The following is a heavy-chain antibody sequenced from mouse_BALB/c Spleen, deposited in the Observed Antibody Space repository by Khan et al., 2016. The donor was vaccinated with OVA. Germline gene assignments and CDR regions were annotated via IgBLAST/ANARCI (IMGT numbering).Heavy chain of an antibody. V-gene: IGHV9-3-1*01. CDR1: GYTFTNYG. Sequence: QIQLVQSGPELKKPGETVKISCKASGYTFTNYGMNWVKQAPGKGLKWMGWINTYTGEPTYADDFKGRFAFSLETSANTAYLQINNLKTEETATYFCARSASYWFFDVWGAGTTVTVSS. CDR3: ARSASYWFFDV. J-gene: IGHJ1*01. CDR2: INTYTGEP. D-gene: IGHD6-1*01.